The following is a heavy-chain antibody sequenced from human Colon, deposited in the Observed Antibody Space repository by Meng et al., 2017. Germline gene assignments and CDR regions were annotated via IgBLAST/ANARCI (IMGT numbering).Heavy chain of an antibody. CDR2: IYASGTT. J-gene: IGHJ4*02. Sequence: SETLSLTCTVSGGSINSGSYYWSWIRQPAGEGLEWVGRIYASGTTNYNPSLKSRVTMSLDTSNNQFSLRLTSVTAADTAVYYCARTDTSASYHYFDYWGQGTRVTGYS. V-gene: IGHV4-61*02. D-gene: IGHD3-22*01. CDR1: GGSINSGSYY. CDR3: ARTDTSASYHYFDY.